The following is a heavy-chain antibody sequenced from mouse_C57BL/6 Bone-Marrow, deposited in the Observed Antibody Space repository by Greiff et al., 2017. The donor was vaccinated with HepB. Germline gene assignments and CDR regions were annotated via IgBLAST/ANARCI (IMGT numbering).Heavy chain of an antibody. CDR3: AREDYSNFAWFAY. CDR2: IYPGSGST. J-gene: IGHJ3*01. Sequence: QVQLQQPGAELVKPGASVKMSCKASGYTFTSYWITWVKQRPGQGLEWIGDIYPGSGSTNYTETFKSKATLTVDTSSSTAYMQLSSLTSEDSAVYYCAREDYSNFAWFAYWGQGTLVTVSA. V-gene: IGHV1-55*01. D-gene: IGHD2-5*01. CDR1: GYTFTSYW.